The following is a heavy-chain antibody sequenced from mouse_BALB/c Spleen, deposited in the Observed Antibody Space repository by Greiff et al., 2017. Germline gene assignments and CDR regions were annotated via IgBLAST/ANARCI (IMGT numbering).Heavy chain of an antibody. CDR3: ARHNEYGNYLYYFDY. CDR2: ISSGGSYT. J-gene: IGHJ2*01. CDR1: GFTFSSYA. Sequence: EVQVVESGGGLVKPGGSLKLSCAASGFTFSSYAMSWVRQTPEKRLEWVATISSGGSYTYYPDSVKGRFTISRDNAKNTLYLQMSSLRSEDTAMYYCARHNEYGNYLYYFDYWGQGTTLTVSS. V-gene: IGHV5-9-3*01. D-gene: IGHD2-10*02.